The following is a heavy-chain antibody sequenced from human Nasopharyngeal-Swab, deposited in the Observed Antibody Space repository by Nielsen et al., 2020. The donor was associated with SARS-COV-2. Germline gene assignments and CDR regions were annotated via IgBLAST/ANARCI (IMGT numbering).Heavy chain of an antibody. CDR2: IYYSGST. V-gene: IGHV4-39*07. J-gene: IGHJ4*02. D-gene: IGHD3-22*01. CDR3: ARDNNYYDSSGYLFFDY. Sequence: WIRQPPGKGLEWIGSIYYSGSTYYNPSLKSRVTISVDTSKNQFSLKLSSVTAADTAVYYCARDNNYYDSSGYLFFDYWGQGTLVTVS.